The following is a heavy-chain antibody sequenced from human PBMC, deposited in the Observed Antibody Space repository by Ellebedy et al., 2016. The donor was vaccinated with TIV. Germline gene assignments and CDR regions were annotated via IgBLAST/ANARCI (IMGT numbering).Heavy chain of an antibody. D-gene: IGHD4-17*01. CDR3: TRHDYGDYVKAFNI. CDR1: RFTFSGSA. Sequence: PGGSLRLSWAASRFTFSGSAVHWVRQASGKGLEWVGRIRSKPNSYTTAYAASVKGRFTISRDDSKNTAYLHMDSLKTEDTAVYYCTRHDYGDYVKAFNIWGQGTMVTVSS. V-gene: IGHV3-73*01. CDR2: IRSKPNSYTT. J-gene: IGHJ3*02.